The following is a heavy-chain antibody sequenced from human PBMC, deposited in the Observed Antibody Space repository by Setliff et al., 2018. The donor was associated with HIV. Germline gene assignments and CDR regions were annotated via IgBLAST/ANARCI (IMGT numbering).Heavy chain of an antibody. CDR1: GFTFNTYW. Sequence: PGGSLRLSCAASGFTFNTYWMHWVRQAPGKGPMWISHIDNDGTSTTYADSVKGRFTVSRDNAKNTVYLQMNSLRADDTGFYYCARGDGGLDSWGQGTLVTSPQ. D-gene: IGHD3-3*01. V-gene: IGHV3-74*01. J-gene: IGHJ4*02. CDR3: ARGDGGLDS. CDR2: IDNDGTST.